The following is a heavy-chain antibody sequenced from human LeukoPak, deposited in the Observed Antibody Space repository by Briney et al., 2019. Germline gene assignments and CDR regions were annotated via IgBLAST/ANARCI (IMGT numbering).Heavy chain of an antibody. D-gene: IGHD3-3*01. CDR1: GFTFSSYD. Sequence: GGSLRLSCVASGFTFSSYDMHWVRQATGKGLEWVSAIGTAGDTYYPGSVKGRFTISRENAKNSLYLQMNSLRAGDTAVYYCARGGKDYDFWSGFDYYYYYGMDVWGQGTTVTVSS. CDR3: ARGGKDYDFWSGFDYYYYYGMDV. CDR2: IGTAGDT. V-gene: IGHV3-13*01. J-gene: IGHJ6*02.